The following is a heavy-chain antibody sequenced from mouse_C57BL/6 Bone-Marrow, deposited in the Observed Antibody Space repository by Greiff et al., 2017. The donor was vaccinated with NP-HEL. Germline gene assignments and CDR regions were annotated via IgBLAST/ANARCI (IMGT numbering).Heavy chain of an antibody. CDR1: GYTFTSYW. J-gene: IGHJ4*01. V-gene: IGHV1-64*01. CDR2: IHPNSGST. Sequence: VQLVESGAELVKPGASVKLSCKASGYTFTSYWMHWVKQRPGQGLEWIGMIHPNSGSTNYNEKFKSKATLTVDKSSSTAYMQLSSLTSEDSAVYYCARSNWDGGDAMDYWGQGTSVTVSS. D-gene: IGHD4-1*01. CDR3: ARSNWDGGDAMDY.